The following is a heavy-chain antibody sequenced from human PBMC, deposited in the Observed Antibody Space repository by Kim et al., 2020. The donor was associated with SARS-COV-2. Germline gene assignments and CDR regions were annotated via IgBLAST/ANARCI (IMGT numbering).Heavy chain of an antibody. J-gene: IGHJ4*02. CDR1: GYTFTSYA. Sequence: ASVKVSCKASGYTFTSYAMNWVRQAPGQGLEWMGWINTNTGNPTYAQGFTGRFVFSLDTSVSTAYLQISSLKAEDTAVYYCAREWVDYALSSIGYYLDYWGQGTLVTVSS. V-gene: IGHV7-4-1*02. CDR2: INTNTGNP. CDR3: AREWVDYALSSIGYYLDY. D-gene: IGHD3-22*01.